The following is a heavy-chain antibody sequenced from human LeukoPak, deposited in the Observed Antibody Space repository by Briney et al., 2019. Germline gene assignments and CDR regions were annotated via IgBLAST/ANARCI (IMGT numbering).Heavy chain of an antibody. V-gene: IGHV1-69*04. CDR3: ARDWLGAPSYYYYMDV. CDR2: IIPILGIA. J-gene: IGHJ6*03. CDR1: GGTFSSYT. Sequence: SVKVSCKASGGTFSSYTISWVRQAPGQGLEWMGRIIPILGIANYAQKFQGRVTITADKSTSTAYMELSSLRSEDTAVYYCARDWLGAPSYYYYMDVWGKGTTVTVSS. D-gene: IGHD3-3*01.